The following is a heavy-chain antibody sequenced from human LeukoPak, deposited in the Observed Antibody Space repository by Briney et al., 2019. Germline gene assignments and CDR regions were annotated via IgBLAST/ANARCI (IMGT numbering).Heavy chain of an antibody. V-gene: IGHV3-48*03. CDR1: GFTLCSYE. Sequence: GGSLRLSCAPSGFTLCSYEMHCVRQAPGKGLEWVSYISCSGSTIYYADSVKGRFTISRDNAKNSLDLQMNSLSAEDTAVYYCARDLYYYGSGSYYLAGNWFDPWGQGTLVTVSS. CDR3: ARDLYYYGSGSYYLAGNWFDP. CDR2: ISCSGSTI. J-gene: IGHJ5*02. D-gene: IGHD3-10*01.